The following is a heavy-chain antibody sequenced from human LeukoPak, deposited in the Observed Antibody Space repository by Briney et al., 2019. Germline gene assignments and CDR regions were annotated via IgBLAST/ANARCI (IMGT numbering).Heavy chain of an antibody. V-gene: IGHV3-23*01. J-gene: IGHJ4*02. CDR3: ANHITMIVVAESAFDY. CDR2: ISGSGGST. Sequence: GGSLRLSCAASGFTFSSYAMSWVRQAPGKGLEWVSAISGSGGSTYYADSVKGRFTISRDNSKNTLYLQMNSLRAEGTAVYYCANHITMIVVAESAFDYWGQGTLVTVFS. D-gene: IGHD3-22*01. CDR1: GFTFSSYA.